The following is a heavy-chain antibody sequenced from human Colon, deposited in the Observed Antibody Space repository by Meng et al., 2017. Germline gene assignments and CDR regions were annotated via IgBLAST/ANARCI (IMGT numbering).Heavy chain of an antibody. J-gene: IGHJ4*02. D-gene: IGHD5-18*01. V-gene: IGHV3-7*01. CDR3: VRLGGYSYGYFDY. CDR1: GFVFRSYW. Sequence: GESLKISCEVSGFVFRSYWMGWVRQAPGKGLEWVANIKQDGSETSYVGSVEGRFTISRDNAKNSLYLQLNNMRAEDTAVYYCVRLGGYSYGYFDYWGQGTLVPSPQ. CDR2: IKQDGSET.